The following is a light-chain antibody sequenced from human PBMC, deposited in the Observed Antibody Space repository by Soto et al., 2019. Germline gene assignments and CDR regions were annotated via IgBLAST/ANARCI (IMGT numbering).Light chain of an antibody. V-gene: IGKV1-5*01. CDR2: DAS. J-gene: IGKJ1*01. CDR3: QHYDSYSPS. Sequence: DIQMTQSPSTLSASIGDRVTITCRATQSISSSLAWYQQKPGKAPQLLIYDASSLESGVPSRFSGSGSGTEFTLTISSLQPDDFATSYCQHYDSYSPSFGQGTKVDIQ. CDR1: QSISSS.